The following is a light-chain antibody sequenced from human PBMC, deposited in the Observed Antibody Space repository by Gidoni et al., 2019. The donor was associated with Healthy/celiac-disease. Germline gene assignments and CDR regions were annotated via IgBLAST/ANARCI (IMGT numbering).Light chain of an antibody. CDR3: QQYDNLPSLT. V-gene: IGKV1-33*01. Sequence: DIHMTQSPSSLSASVGDRVTITCQASQDISNYLNWYQQKPGKAPKLLIYDAAKLETGVPSRFSGSGSGTDFTFTISSLQPEDIATYYCQQYDNLPSLTFGGGTKVEIK. CDR1: QDISNY. J-gene: IGKJ4*01. CDR2: DAA.